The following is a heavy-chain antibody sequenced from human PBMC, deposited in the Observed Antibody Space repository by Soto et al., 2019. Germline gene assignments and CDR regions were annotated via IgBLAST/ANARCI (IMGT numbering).Heavy chain of an antibody. D-gene: IGHD6-13*01. CDR2: ISGSGGST. J-gene: IGHJ3*02. V-gene: IGHV3-23*01. CDR1: GFTFSSYA. CDR3: AKDGAAAGDAFDI. Sequence: GGSLRLSCAASGFTFSSYAMSWVRQAPGKGLEWVSSISGSGGSTYYADSVKGRFTISRDNSKNTLYLQMNSLRAEDAAVYYCAKDGAAAGDAFDIWGQGTMVTVSS.